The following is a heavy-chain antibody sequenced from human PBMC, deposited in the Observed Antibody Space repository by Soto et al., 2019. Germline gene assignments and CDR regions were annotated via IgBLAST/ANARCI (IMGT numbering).Heavy chain of an antibody. V-gene: IGHV4-34*01. CDR2: IYHSGST. D-gene: IGHD5-18*01. Sequence: SETLSLTCAIYGWSFSGYYWSWIRQPPGKGLEWIGEIYHSGSTSYNPSLKNRVSISLDTSKNQFSLELSSVTAADTAVYYCARGRGYGWGIDYWCQG. CDR3: ARGRGYGWGIDY. J-gene: IGHJ4*02. CDR1: GWSFSGYY.